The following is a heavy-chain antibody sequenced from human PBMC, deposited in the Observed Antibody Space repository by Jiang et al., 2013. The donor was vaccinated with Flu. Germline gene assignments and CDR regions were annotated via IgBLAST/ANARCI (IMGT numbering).Heavy chain of an antibody. Sequence: GLEWLGRTYYRSKWYNHYAVSVKSRITINPDTSKNQFSLQLNSVTPDDTAVYYCARGSSSPYDYWGQGTLVTVSS. CDR3: ARGSSSPYDY. J-gene: IGHJ4*02. V-gene: IGHV6-1*01. CDR2: TYYRSKWYN. D-gene: IGHD6-6*01.